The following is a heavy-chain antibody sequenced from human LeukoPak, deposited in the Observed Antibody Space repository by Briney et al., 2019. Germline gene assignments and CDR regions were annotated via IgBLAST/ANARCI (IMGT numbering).Heavy chain of an antibody. V-gene: IGHV3-21*01. J-gene: IGHJ6*02. CDR1: GFTFSHYN. CDR2: ISGSTGYI. D-gene: IGHD5-24*01. Sequence: AGGSLRLSCAASGFTFSHYNMNWVRQAPGKGLEWVSSISGSTGYIYYADSVKGRFTISRDNSKNTLYLQMNSLRAEDTAVYYCARNSLARDGYNYYYYYGMDVWGQGTTVTVSS. CDR3: ARNSLARDGYNYYYYYGMDV.